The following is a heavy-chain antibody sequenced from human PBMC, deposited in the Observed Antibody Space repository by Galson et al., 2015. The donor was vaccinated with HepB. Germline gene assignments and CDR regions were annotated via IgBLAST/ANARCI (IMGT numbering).Heavy chain of an antibody. CDR3: AREPAPQGDSSGYYDY. J-gene: IGHJ4*02. CDR1: GFTVSSNY. D-gene: IGHD3-22*01. V-gene: IGHV3-66*01. Sequence: SLRLSCAASGFTVSSNYMSWVRQAPGKGLEWVSVIYSGGSTYYADSVKGRFTISRDNSKNTLYLQMNSLRAEDTAVYYCAREPAPQGDSSGYYDYWGQGTLVTVSS. CDR2: IYSGGST.